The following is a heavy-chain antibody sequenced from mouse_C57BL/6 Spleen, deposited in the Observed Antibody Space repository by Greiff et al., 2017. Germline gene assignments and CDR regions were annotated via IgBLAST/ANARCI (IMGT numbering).Heavy chain of an antibody. CDR2: IYPGDGDT. CDR1: GYAFSSSW. D-gene: IGHD2-4*01. J-gene: IGHJ2*01. V-gene: IGHV1-82*01. Sequence: LVEPGASVKISCKASGYAFSSSWMNWVKQRPGKGLEWIGRIYPGDGDTNYNGKFKGKATLTADKSSSTAYMQLSSLTSEDSAVYFCAREMYDYDDYWGQGTTLTVSS. CDR3: AREMYDYDDY.